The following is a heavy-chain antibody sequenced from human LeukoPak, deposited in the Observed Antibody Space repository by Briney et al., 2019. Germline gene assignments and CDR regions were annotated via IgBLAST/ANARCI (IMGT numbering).Heavy chain of an antibody. CDR2: IYYSGST. V-gene: IGHV4-31*03. Sequence: SETMSLTCTVSGGSISSGGYYWSSIRQHAGKGLDWIGYIYYSGSTYYNPSLKSRVTISVDTSKNQFSLKLSSVTAADTAVYYCARKFNQLYNWFDPWGQGTLVTVSS. CDR1: GGSISSGGYY. J-gene: IGHJ5*02. CDR3: ARKFNQLYNWFDP. D-gene: IGHD1-14*01.